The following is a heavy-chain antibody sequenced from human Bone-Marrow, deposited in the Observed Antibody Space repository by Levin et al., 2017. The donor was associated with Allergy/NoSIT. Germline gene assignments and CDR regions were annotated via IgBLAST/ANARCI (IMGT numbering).Heavy chain of an antibody. D-gene: IGHD6-13*01. CDR2: ISGSGGST. CDR1: GFTFSSYA. Sequence: GESLKISCAASGFTFSSYAMSWVRQAPGKGLEWVSAISGSGGSTYYADSVKGRFTISRDNSKNTLYLQMNSLRAEDTAVYYCAKDLYEGAAAGSAVGDWGQGTLVTVSS. J-gene: IGHJ4*02. V-gene: IGHV3-23*01. CDR3: AKDLYEGAAAGSAVGD.